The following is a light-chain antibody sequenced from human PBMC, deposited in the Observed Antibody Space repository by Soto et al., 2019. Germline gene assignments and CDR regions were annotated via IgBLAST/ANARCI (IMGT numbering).Light chain of an antibody. V-gene: IGLV2-23*02. Sequence: QSALTQPASVSGSPGQSITISCTGTSSDVGTYNLVSWYQRHPGKAPKLMIYDVTKLPSGVSNRFSGSKSGNTASLTISGLQAEDEGDYYCCSYAGSSTPWVFGGGTKLTVL. J-gene: IGLJ3*02. CDR2: DVT. CDR3: CSYAGSSTPWV. CDR1: SSDVGTYNL.